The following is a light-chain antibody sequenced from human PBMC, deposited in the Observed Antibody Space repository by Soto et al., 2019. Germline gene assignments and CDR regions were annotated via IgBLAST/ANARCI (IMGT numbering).Light chain of an antibody. CDR3: QQYNNWPSWT. Sequence: EIVTTQSPATLSVSTGERDTLSCGSSQSVSSNLAWYQQKPGQAPRLLIYGASTRATGIPARFSGSGSGTEFTLTISSLQSEDFAVYYCQQYNNWPSWTFGQGTKVDI. CDR1: QSVSSN. J-gene: IGKJ1*01. CDR2: GAS. V-gene: IGKV3-15*01.